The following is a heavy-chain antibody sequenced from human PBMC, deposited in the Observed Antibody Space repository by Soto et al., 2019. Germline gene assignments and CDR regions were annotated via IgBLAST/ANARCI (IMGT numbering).Heavy chain of an antibody. Sequence: SPTLPLTCALPGERVSRYTSTRNWIRKSPSRGLEWLGRTYYRSKWYNDYAVSVKSRITINPDTSNNQLSLQLNSVTPDDTAVYYCVRLIGSSWLDSWGQGTLVTVSS. CDR1: GERVSRYTST. CDR2: TYYRSKWYN. CDR3: VRLIGSSWLDS. J-gene: IGHJ5*01. V-gene: IGHV6-1*01. D-gene: IGHD6-13*01.